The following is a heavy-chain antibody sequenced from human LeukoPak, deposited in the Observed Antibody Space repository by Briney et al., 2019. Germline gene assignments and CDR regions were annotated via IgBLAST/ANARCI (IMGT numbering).Heavy chain of an antibody. D-gene: IGHD1-14*01. J-gene: IGHJ4*02. Sequence: APLKVSCKASGYAFTGYYFHWVRQAPGQGLEWVGWIHPNNGDTNSAQKFQGRVTMTRDTSISTAYMELNRLTSDDTAVYYCARSNRDSFDYWGQGTLVTVSS. CDR2: IHPNNGDT. CDR1: GYAFTGYY. V-gene: IGHV1-2*02. CDR3: ARSNRDSFDY.